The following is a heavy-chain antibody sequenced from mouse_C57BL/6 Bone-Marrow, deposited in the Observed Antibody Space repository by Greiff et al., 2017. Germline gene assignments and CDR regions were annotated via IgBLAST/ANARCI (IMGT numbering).Heavy chain of an antibody. CDR1: GYTFTDYY. V-gene: IGHV1-19*01. CDR3: ARRAYYDYPWFAY. CDR2: INPYNGGT. D-gene: IGHD2-4*01. Sequence: EVQLQESGPVLVKPGASVKMSCKASGYTFTDYYMNWVKQSHGKSLEWIGVINPYNGGTSYNQKFKGKATLTVDKSSSTAYMELNSLTSEDSAVYYCARRAYYDYPWFAYWGQGTLVTVSA. J-gene: IGHJ3*01.